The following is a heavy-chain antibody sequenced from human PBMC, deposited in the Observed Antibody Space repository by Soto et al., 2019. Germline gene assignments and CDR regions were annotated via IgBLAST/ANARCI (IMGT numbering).Heavy chain of an antibody. V-gene: IGHV4-61*01. J-gene: IGHJ3*02. Sequence: SETLSLTCTVSGGSVSSGSYYWIWIRHPPGKGLEWIGYIHNSGSTKYNPSLKSRVTMSLDTSKNQFSLKLSSVTAADAAVYYCATTGVVGASGAFDIWGQGTMVTVSS. D-gene: IGHD1-26*01. CDR2: IHNSGST. CDR1: GGSVSSGSYY. CDR3: ATTGVVGASGAFDI.